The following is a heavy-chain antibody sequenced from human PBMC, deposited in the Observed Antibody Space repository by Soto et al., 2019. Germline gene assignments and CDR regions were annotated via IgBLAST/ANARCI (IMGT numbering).Heavy chain of an antibody. V-gene: IGHV4-39*01. CDR3: MLGSGWKDFDY. Sequence: SETLSLTCTVSGGYISSSSYYWSWNRQTPGKGLEWIGSIYYTGSTYYNPSLKSRVTISVDTSKNQFSLKLSSVTAADTVVYYCMLGSGWKDFDYWGQGTLVTVSS. J-gene: IGHJ4*02. CDR2: IYYTGST. CDR1: GGYISSSSYY. D-gene: IGHD3-22*01.